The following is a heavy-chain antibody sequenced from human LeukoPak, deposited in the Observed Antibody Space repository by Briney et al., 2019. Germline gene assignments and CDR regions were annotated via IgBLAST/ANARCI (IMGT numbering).Heavy chain of an antibody. CDR1: GFTFSSYW. Sequence: GGSLRVSCAASGFTFSSYWMSWVRQAPGKGLEWVANIKQDGSEKYYVDSVKGRFTISRDNAKNSLYLQMNSLRAEDTAVYYCARDKIVGATNFDYWGQGTLVTVSS. CDR2: IKQDGSEK. CDR3: ARDKIVGATNFDY. J-gene: IGHJ4*02. V-gene: IGHV3-7*01. D-gene: IGHD1-26*01.